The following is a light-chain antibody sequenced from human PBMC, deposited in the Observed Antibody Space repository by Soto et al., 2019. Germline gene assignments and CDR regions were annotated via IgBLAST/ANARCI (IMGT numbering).Light chain of an antibody. CDR2: GAS. CDR1: QSVNSN. Sequence: EIVLTQSPATLSVSPWERATLSCRASQSVNSNLAWYQQKLGQAPRVLIFGASTRATGIPARFSGSGSGTDFTLTISSLEPEDFAVYYCQQRNNWPITFGQGTRLEI. J-gene: IGKJ5*01. CDR3: QQRNNWPIT. V-gene: IGKV3-11*01.